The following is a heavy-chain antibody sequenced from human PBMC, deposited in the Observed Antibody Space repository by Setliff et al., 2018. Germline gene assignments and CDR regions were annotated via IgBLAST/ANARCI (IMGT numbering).Heavy chain of an antibody. Sequence: LKISCQTSGYEFTNYWIAWVRQTPGKGLEWMGSLFPGDSDTKYSPSFQGQVTISVDTSITTAYLQWDSLQASDSAIYYCATNGASGSYYHFGSWGQGTLVTVSS. V-gene: IGHV5-51*01. CDR3: ATNGASGSYYHFGS. J-gene: IGHJ4*02. CDR2: LFPGDSDT. CDR1: GYEFTNYW. D-gene: IGHD3-10*01.